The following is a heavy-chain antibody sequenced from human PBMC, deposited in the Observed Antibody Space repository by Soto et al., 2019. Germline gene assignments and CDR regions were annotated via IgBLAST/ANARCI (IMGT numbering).Heavy chain of an antibody. Sequence: PSETLSLTCAVYGGSFSGYYWSWIRQPPGKGLEWIGEINHSGSTNYNPSLKSRVTISVDTSKNQFSLKLSSVTAADTAVYYCARGPPYYDFWSGFSYYFDYWGQGTLVTVSS. CDR1: GGSFSGYY. CDR2: INHSGST. J-gene: IGHJ4*02. V-gene: IGHV4-34*01. CDR3: ARGPPYYDFWSGFSYYFDY. D-gene: IGHD3-3*01.